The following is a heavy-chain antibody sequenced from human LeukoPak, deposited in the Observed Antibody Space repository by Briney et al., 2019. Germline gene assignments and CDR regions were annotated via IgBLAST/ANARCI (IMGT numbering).Heavy chain of an antibody. CDR1: GFTFSSYG. V-gene: IGHV3-23*01. Sequence: GGSLRLSCAASGFTFSSYGMSWVRQAPGKGLEWVSAISGSGGRTYYADSVKGRFTISRDNSKNTLYLQMNSLRAEDTAVYYCTKGGGVHSHSDWGQGTLVTVSS. D-gene: IGHD2-15*01. CDR3: TKGGGVHSHSD. J-gene: IGHJ4*02. CDR2: ISGSGGRT.